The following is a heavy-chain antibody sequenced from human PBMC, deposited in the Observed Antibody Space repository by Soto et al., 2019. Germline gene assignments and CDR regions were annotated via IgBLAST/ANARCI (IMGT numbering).Heavy chain of an antibody. V-gene: IGHV5-10-1*01. CDR3: ARATSAGVVVADYYYYGRDV. D-gene: IGHD2-15*01. Sequence: GESLKISCKGSGYSFTSYWISWVRQMPGKGLEWMGRIDPSDSYTNYSPSFQGHVTISADKSISTAYLQWSSLKASDTAMYYCARATSAGVVVADYYYYGRDVWGQGTTVTVSS. CDR2: IDPSDSYT. J-gene: IGHJ6*02. CDR1: GYSFTSYW.